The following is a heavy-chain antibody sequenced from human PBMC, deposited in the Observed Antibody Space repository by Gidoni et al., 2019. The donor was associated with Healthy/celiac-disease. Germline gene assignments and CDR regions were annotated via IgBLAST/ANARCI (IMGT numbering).Heavy chain of an antibody. V-gene: IGHV3-15*01. CDR3: TTAYGDYGSNDY. CDR2: IKSKTDGGTT. D-gene: IGHD4-17*01. J-gene: IGHJ4*02. Sequence: EVQLVESGGGLVKPGGSLRLSCAAPGFTFSNAWMSWVRQAPGKGLEWVGRIKSKTDGGTTDYAAPVKGRFTISRDDSKNTLYLQMNSLKTEDTAVYYCTTAYGDYGSNDYWGQGTLVTVSS. CDR1: GFTFSNAW.